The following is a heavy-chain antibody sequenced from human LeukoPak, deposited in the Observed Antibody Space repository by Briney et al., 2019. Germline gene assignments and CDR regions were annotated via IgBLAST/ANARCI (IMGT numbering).Heavy chain of an antibody. D-gene: IGHD6-19*01. Sequence: GASVKVSCKASGYTFTSYAMHWVRQAPGQRLEWMGWINAGNGNTKYSQKFQGRVTITRDTSASTACMELSSLRSEDTAVYYCASLAVAGKGGHYWGQGTLVTVSS. CDR3: ASLAVAGKGGHY. V-gene: IGHV1-3*01. J-gene: IGHJ4*02. CDR2: INAGNGNT. CDR1: GYTFTSYA.